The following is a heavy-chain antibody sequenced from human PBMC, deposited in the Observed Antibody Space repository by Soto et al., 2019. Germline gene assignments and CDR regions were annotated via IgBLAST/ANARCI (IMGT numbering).Heavy chain of an antibody. V-gene: IGHV4-34*01. CDR2: INHSGST. D-gene: IGHD2-21*02. CDR3: ARXLAYCGGDCYSLGHFDY. J-gene: IGHJ4*02. Sequence: SETLSLTCAVYGGSFSCYYWSWIRQPPGKGLEWIGEINHSGSTNYNPSLKSRVTIPVDTSKNQFSLKLSSVTAADTAVYYCARXLAYCGGDCYSLGHFDYWGQGTLVTVSS. CDR1: GGSFSCYY.